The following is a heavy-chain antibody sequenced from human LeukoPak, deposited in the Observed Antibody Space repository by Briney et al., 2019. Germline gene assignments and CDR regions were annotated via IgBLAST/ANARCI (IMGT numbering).Heavy chain of an antibody. CDR2: IIPILGIA. D-gene: IGHD6-19*01. CDR1: GGAFSSYA. CDR3: ARAVAGYLFDY. Sequence: SVKVSCKASGGAFSSYAISWVRQAPGQGLEWMGRIIPILGIANYAQKFQGRVTITADKSTSTAYMELSSLRSEDTAVYYCARAVAGYLFDYWGQGTLVTVSS. V-gene: IGHV1-69*04. J-gene: IGHJ4*02.